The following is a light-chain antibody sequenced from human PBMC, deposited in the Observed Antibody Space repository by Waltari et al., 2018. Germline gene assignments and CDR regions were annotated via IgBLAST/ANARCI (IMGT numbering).Light chain of an antibody. J-gene: IGLJ2*01. V-gene: IGLV1-51*02. Sequence: QSVLTQPPSVSAAPGQKVTIPCSGSSPSIGRHYVSWFQQPPGTAPKLLIYENNKRPSGIPDRFSGSKSGTSATLGITGLQTGDEADYYCGTWDSSLGAGVFGGGTKLAVL. CDR3: GTWDSSLGAGV. CDR2: ENN. CDR1: SPSIGRHY.